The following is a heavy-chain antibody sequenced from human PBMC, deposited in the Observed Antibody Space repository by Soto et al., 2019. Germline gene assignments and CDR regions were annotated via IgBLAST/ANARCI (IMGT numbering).Heavy chain of an antibody. Sequence: QVQLVESGGGLVKPGGSQRLSCTASGFIFSDYYMSWIRQAPGKGLEWVSYIGSSGDPIFYADSVKGRFTISRDNVKNSLFLQMNSLRAEDAAVYYCASAPYGDPVAWGQGTLVTVSS. D-gene: IGHD4-17*01. CDR1: GFIFSDYY. CDR2: IGSSGDPI. CDR3: ASAPYGDPVA. J-gene: IGHJ4*02. V-gene: IGHV3-11*01.